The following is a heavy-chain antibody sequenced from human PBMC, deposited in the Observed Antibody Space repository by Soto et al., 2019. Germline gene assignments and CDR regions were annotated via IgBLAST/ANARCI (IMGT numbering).Heavy chain of an antibody. V-gene: IGHV1-58*01. CDR3: AAWGGHWQLSYHGMDV. J-gene: IGHJ6*02. CDR1: GFTFTSSA. CDR2: IVVGSGNT. Sequence: QMQLVQSGPEVKKPGTSVKVSCKASGFTFTSSAVQWVRQARGQRLEWIGWIVVGSGNTNYAQKFQERVTITRDMSTSTAYMELSSLRSEDTAVYYCAAWGGHWQLSYHGMDVWGQGTTVTVSS. D-gene: IGHD6-6*01.